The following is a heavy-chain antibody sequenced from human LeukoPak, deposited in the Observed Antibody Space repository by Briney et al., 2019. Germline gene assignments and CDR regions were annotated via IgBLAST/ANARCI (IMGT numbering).Heavy chain of an antibody. CDR1: GFTFSSYA. J-gene: IGHJ4*02. Sequence: PGGSLRLSCAASGFTFSSYAMSRVRRAPGKVLEWVSAISGSGGSTYCADSVKGRFTISRDNSKNTLYLQMNSLRAEDTAVYYCAKDLNRGSYYDPNYWGQGTLVTVSS. CDR3: AKDLNRGSYYDPNY. V-gene: IGHV3-23*01. CDR2: ISGSGGST. D-gene: IGHD1-26*01.